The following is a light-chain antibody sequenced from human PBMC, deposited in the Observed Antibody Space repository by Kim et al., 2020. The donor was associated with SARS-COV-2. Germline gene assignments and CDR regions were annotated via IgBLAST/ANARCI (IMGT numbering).Light chain of an antibody. CDR3: AAWDDSLNARV. V-gene: IGLV1-44*01. CDR2: TND. J-gene: IGLJ3*02. Sequence: GQRVTLSCSGSTSNIGSHIVIWYQHLPGTAPKLLIYTNDQRPSGVPDRFSGSKSGTSASLAISGLQSEDESDYYCAAWDDSLNARVFGGGTQLTVL. CDR1: TSNIGSHI.